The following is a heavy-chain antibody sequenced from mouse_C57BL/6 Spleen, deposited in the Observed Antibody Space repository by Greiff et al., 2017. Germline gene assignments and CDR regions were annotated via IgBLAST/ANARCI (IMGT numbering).Heavy chain of an antibody. CDR1: GYTFTDYE. CDR3: TGYSGTVVAPFDY. CDR2: IDPETGGT. D-gene: IGHD1-1*01. J-gene: IGHJ2*01. Sequence: LVDSGAELVRPGASVTLSCKASGYTFTDYEMHWVKQTPVHGLEWIGAIDPETGGTAYNQKFKGKDILTADKSSSTAYMELRSLTSEDSAVDYCTGYSGTVVAPFDYWGQGSTLTVSS. V-gene: IGHV1-15*01.